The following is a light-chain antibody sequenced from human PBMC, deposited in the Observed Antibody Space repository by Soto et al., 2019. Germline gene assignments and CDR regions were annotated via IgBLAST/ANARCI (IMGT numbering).Light chain of an antibody. V-gene: IGKV1-5*03. CDR3: QQYGDSPQT. Sequence: DIQMTQSPSTLSASVGDRVTITCRASQSISSWLAWYQQKPGKAPNLLIYKASTLESGVPSRFSGSGSGTDFTLTISRLEPEDFAVYYCQQYGDSPQTFGQGTKVDIK. J-gene: IGKJ1*01. CDR2: KAS. CDR1: QSISSW.